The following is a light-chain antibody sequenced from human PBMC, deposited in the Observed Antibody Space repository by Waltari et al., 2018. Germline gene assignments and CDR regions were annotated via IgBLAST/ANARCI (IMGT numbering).Light chain of an antibody. V-gene: IGLV4-69*01. J-gene: IGLJ3*02. Sequence: QLVLTQSPSASASLGASVKLTCTLSSGHINNVIAWLQQRPEKGPRYLMKVNSDGSHNKGDEIPDRFSGSGSGAERYLSISSLQSEYEADYICQTGGHGTWVFGGGTKLTVL. CDR3: QTGGHGTWV. CDR2: VNSDGSH. CDR1: SGHINNV.